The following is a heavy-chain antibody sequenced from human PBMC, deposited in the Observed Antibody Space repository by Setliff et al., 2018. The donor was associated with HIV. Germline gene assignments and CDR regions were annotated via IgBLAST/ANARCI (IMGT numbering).Heavy chain of an antibody. CDR1: GFTFSSAW. CDR2: ISPDGSAT. CDR3: AKDRRGITGTKSCAWFDP. V-gene: IGHV3-7*03. J-gene: IGHJ5*02. D-gene: IGHD1-7*01. Sequence: GGSLRLSCAASGFTFSSAWMGWVRQAPAKGLEWVANISPDGSATYYVDSVKGRFTISRDNAKNSLYLQLNSLRVEDTAVYYCAKDRRGITGTKSCAWFDPWGQGTLVTVSS.